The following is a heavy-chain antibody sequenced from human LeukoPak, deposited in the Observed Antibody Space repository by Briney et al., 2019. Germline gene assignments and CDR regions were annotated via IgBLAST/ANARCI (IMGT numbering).Heavy chain of an antibody. V-gene: IGHV4-4*07. CDR3: ARGRDYGDYGRYYYYMDV. J-gene: IGHJ6*03. Sequence: SETLSLTCTVSGYSISSGYYWGWIRQPAGKGLEWIGRIYTRGSTNYNPSLKSRVTMSVDTSKNQFSLNLSSVTAADTAVYYCARGRDYGDYGRYYYYMDVWGKGTTVTISS. CDR2: IYTRGST. D-gene: IGHD4-17*01. CDR1: GYSISSGYY.